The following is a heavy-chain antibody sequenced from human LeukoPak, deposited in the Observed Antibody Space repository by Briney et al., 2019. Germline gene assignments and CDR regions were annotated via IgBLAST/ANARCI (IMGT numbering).Heavy chain of an antibody. D-gene: IGHD6-13*01. Sequence: PGGSLRLSCAASGFTFSSYAMSWVRQAPGKGLEWVSAISGSGGCTYYADSVKGRFTISRDNSKNTLYLQMNSLRAEDTAVYYCAKDFRGRAAAGRAFDYWGQGTLVTVSS. V-gene: IGHV3-23*01. CDR2: ISGSGGCT. J-gene: IGHJ4*02. CDR3: AKDFRGRAAAGRAFDY. CDR1: GFTFSSYA.